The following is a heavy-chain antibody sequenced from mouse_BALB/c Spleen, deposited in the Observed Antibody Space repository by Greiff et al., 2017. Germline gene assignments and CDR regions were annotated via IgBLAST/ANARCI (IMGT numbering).Heavy chain of an antibody. J-gene: IGHJ2*01. D-gene: IGHD2-2*01. Sequence: EVKLMESGAELVKPGASVKLSCTASGFNIKDTYMHWVKQRPEQGLEWIGRIDPANGNTKYDPKFQGKATITADTSSNTAYLQLSSLTSEDTAVYYCAREGYGWYYFDYWGQGTTLTVSS. CDR1: GFNIKDTY. CDR2: IDPANGNT. V-gene: IGHV14-3*02. CDR3: AREGYGWYYFDY.